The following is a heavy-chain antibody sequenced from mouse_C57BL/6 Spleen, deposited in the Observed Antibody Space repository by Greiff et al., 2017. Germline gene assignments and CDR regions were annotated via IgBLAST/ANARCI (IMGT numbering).Heavy chain of an antibody. V-gene: IGHV1-54*01. CDR1: GYAFTNYL. D-gene: IGHD1-3*01. Sequence: QVQLKQSGAELVRPGTSVKVSCKASGYAFTNYLIEWVKQRPGQGLEWIGVINPGSGGTNYNEKFKGKATLTADKSSSTAYMQLSSLTSEDSAVXFCARGGEVVALYYYAMDYWGQGTSVTVSS. CDR2: INPGSGGT. J-gene: IGHJ4*01. CDR3: ARGGEVVALYYYAMDY.